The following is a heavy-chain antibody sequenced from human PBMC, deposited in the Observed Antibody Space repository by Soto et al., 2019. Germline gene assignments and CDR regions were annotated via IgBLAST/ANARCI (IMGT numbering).Heavy chain of an antibody. Sequence: QVQLQESGPGPVKASETLSLTCTLSGGSTSGNYWSWIRQPAGKGLEWIGRIYSSGRTHYNPSLKSRVTMSLSTNHFSLKLNSVTAADTALYYCARDFDVNTALDYWYFDLWGRGTLVTVSS. CDR3: ARDFDVNTALDYWYFDL. J-gene: IGHJ2*01. CDR1: GGSTSGNY. CDR2: IYSSGRT. D-gene: IGHD5-18*01. V-gene: IGHV4-4*07.